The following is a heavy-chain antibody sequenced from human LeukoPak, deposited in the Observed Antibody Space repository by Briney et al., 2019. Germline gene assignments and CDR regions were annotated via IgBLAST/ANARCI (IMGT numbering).Heavy chain of an antibody. V-gene: IGHV1-8*01. D-gene: IGHD3-22*01. J-gene: IGHJ4*02. Sequence: ASVKVSCKASGYTFTSYDINWVRQATGQGLEWMGWMNPNSGNTGYAQKFQGRVTMTRNTSISTAYMELSSLRSEDTAVYYCARVGSYDSSGYYYRAFGYWGQGTLVTASS. CDR3: ARVGSYDSSGYYYRAFGY. CDR2: MNPNSGNT. CDR1: GYTFTSYD.